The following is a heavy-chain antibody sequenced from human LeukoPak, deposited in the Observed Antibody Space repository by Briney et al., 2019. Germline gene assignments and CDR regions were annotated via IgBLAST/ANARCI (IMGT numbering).Heavy chain of an antibody. Sequence: GGSLRLSCAASGFTFSNAWMSWVRQAPGKGLEWVGRIKSKTDGGTTDYAAPVKGRFTISRDDSKNTLYLQMNSLKTEDTAVYYCTTVFLVGWFGELLSEYFQHWGQGTLVTVSS. J-gene: IGHJ1*01. CDR1: GFTFSNAW. V-gene: IGHV3-15*01. CDR2: IKSKTDGGTT. D-gene: IGHD3-10*01. CDR3: TTVFLVGWFGELLSEYFQH.